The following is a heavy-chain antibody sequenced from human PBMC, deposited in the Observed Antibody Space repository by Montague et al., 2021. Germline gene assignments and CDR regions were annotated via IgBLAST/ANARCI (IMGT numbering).Heavy chain of an antibody. D-gene: IGHD2-15*01. J-gene: IGHJ4*02. Sequence: SETLSLTCTVSGYSISSGYYWGWIRQPPGKGLEWIGSIFHSGSTYYNPSLKSRVTISVDTSKNQFSLKLTSVTAADTALYYCARDREAAPFDYWSQGTLVTVSS. CDR1: GYSISSGYY. CDR2: IFHSGST. V-gene: IGHV4-38-2*02. CDR3: ARDREAAPFDY.